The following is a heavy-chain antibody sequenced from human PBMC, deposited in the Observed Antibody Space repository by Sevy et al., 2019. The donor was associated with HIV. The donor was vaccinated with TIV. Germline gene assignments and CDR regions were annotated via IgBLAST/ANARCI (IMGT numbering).Heavy chain of an antibody. Sequence: ASVKVSCKASGGTFSSYAISWVRQAPGQGLEWMGGIIPIFGTANYAQKFQGRVTITADESTSTAYMELSSLRSEDTAVYYCARDGRDIVVVPAATDGMDVWGLGTTVTVSS. CDR1: GGTFSSYA. CDR3: ARDGRDIVVVPAATDGMDV. D-gene: IGHD2-2*01. J-gene: IGHJ6*02. CDR2: IIPIFGTA. V-gene: IGHV1-69*13.